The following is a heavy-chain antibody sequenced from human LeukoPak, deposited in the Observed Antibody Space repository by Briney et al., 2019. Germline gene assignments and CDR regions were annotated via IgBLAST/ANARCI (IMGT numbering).Heavy chain of an antibody. Sequence: GESLKISCKASVFSFTNYWIAWVRQTPGQGLEWMGSIYPGDSDTRYNPSFQGQVTISADKSIKTAYLQWSSLKASDTAIYYCARRGGGSTGGFYFDYWGQGSLVTVSS. CDR2: IYPGDSDT. CDR3: ARRGGGSTGGFYFDY. V-gene: IGHV5-51*01. D-gene: IGHD1-1*01. CDR1: VFSFTNYW. J-gene: IGHJ4*02.